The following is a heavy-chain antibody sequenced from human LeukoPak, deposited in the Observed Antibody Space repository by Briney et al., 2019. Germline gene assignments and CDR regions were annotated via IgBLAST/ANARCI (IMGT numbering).Heavy chain of an antibody. CDR2: IYYSGST. Sequence: SETLSLTCTVSGGSISSGDYYWSWIRQPPGKGLEWIGSIYYSGSTYYNPSLKSRVTISVDTSKNQFSLKLSSVTAADTAVYYCARGIFRRELLEYFQHWGQGTLVTVSS. D-gene: IGHD1-26*01. CDR1: GGSISSGDYY. CDR3: ARGIFRRELLEYFQH. J-gene: IGHJ1*01. V-gene: IGHV4-39*01.